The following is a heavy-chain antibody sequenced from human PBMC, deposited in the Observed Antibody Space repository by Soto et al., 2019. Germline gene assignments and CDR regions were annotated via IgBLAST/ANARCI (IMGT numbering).Heavy chain of an antibody. CDR2: ISTSGGNT. Sequence: EVQLLESGGGLVQPGGSLRLSCAASGFTFSNYALTWVRQAPGKGLEWVSNISTSGGNTDYADSVRGRFTIPRDNSKNTVYLQMNSLRGEYTAIYYCAKERAPRVIDYWGLGTLVTVFS. J-gene: IGHJ4*02. CDR1: GFTFSNYA. V-gene: IGHV3-23*01. CDR3: AKERAPRVIDY.